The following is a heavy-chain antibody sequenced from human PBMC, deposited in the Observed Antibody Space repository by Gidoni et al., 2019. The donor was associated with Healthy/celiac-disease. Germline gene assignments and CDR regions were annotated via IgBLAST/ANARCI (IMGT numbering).Heavy chain of an antibody. CDR1: GGSFSGSY. J-gene: IGHJ5*02. Sequence: QVQLQQWGAGLLKPSETLSLTCAVYGGSFSGSYWSWIRQPPGKGLEWIGEINHSGSTNYNPSLKSRVTISVDTSKNQFSLKLSSVTAADTAVYYCARLVSVLLWFGESNNWFDPWGQGTLVTVSS. V-gene: IGHV4-34*01. D-gene: IGHD3-10*01. CDR2: INHSGST. CDR3: ARLVSVLLWFGESNNWFDP.